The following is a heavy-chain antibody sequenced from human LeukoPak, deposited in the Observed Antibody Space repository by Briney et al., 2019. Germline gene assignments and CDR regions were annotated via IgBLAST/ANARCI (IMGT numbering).Heavy chain of an antibody. CDR3: ARDNRTAYFDY. CDR2: IYSGGST. J-gene: IGHJ4*02. Sequence: PGRSLRLSCAASGFTFSDYAMHWVRQAPGKGLEWVSVIYSGGSTYYADSVKGRFTISRDNSKNTVYLQMNSLRAEDTAVYYCARDNRTAYFDYWGQGTLVTVSS. V-gene: IGHV3-66*01. CDR1: GFTFSDYA.